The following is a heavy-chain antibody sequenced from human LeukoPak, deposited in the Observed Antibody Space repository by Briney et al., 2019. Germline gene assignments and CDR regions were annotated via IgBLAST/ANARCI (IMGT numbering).Heavy chain of an antibody. V-gene: IGHV1-46*01. CDR1: GYTFTSYY. J-gene: IGHJ4*02. D-gene: IGHD3-10*01. Sequence: ASVKVSCKASGYTFTSYYMHWVRQAPGQGLEWMGIINPSGGSTSYAQMFQGRVTMTRDTSTSTVYMELSSLRSEDTAVYYCARTTLWFGELLPYFDYWGQGTLVTVSS. CDR3: ARTTLWFGELLPYFDY. CDR2: INPSGGST.